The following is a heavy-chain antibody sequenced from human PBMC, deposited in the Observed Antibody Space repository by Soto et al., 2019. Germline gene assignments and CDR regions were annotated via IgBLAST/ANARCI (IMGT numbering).Heavy chain of an antibody. J-gene: IGHJ5*02. D-gene: IGHD6-13*01. Sequence: PGGSLRLSCAASGFTSSSYSMNWVRQAPGKGLEWVSSISSSSSYIYYADSVKGRFTISRDNAKNSLYLQMNSLRAEDTAVYYCARDLIAAAGIRWFDPWGQGTLVTVSS. CDR1: GFTSSSYS. CDR3: ARDLIAAAGIRWFDP. V-gene: IGHV3-21*01. CDR2: ISSSSSYI.